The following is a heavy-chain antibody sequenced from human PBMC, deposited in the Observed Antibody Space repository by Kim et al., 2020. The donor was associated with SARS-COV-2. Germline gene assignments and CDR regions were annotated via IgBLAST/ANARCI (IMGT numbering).Heavy chain of an antibody. V-gene: IGHV3-23*01. CDR1: GFTFSSYA. CDR3: AKDAAPGVISSGWYSRRLGSDFDY. D-gene: IGHD6-19*01. J-gene: IGHJ4*02. CDR2: ISGSGGST. Sequence: GGSLRLSCAASGFTFSSYAMSWVRQAPGKGLEWVSAISGSGGSTYYADSVKGRFTISRDNSKNTLYLQMNSLRAEDTAVYYCAKDAAPGVISSGWYSRRLGSDFDYSGQGPLVTISS.